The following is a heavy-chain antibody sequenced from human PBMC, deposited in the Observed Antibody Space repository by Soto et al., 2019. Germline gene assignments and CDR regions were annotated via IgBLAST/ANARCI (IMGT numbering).Heavy chain of an antibody. CDR1: GGSFSGYY. CDR3: ARGIYYDFWSGYYPKPFDP. J-gene: IGHJ5*02. V-gene: IGHV4-34*01. Sequence: PSETLSLTCAVYGGSFSGYYWSWIRQPPGKGLEWIGEINHSGSTNYNPSLKSRVTISVDTSKNQFSLKLSSVTAADTAVYYCARGIYYDFWSGYYPKPFDPWGQGNLVTVSS. CDR2: INHSGST. D-gene: IGHD3-3*01.